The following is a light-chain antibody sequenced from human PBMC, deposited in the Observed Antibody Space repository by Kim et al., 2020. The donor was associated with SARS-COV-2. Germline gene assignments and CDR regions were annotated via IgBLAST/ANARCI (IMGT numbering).Light chain of an antibody. J-gene: IGKJ1*01. Sequence: EIVMTHSPATLSVSPGERATLSCRASQSVSSNLAWYQQKPGQAPRLLIYGASTRASGIPVRFSGSGSGTEFTLTISSLQSEDFAVYHCQQYKTWPPETFGQGTKVDIK. V-gene: IGKV3-15*01. CDR3: QQYKTWPPET. CDR2: GAS. CDR1: QSVSSN.